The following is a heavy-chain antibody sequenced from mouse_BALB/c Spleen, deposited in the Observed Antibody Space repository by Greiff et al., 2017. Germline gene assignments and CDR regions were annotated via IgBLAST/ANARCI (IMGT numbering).Heavy chain of an antibody. CDR2: INPSNGRT. CDR3: ATNWDGDFDY. J-gene: IGHJ2*01. V-gene: IGHV1S81*02. D-gene: IGHD4-1*02. CDR1: GYTFTSYW. Sequence: VQLQQPGAELVKPGASVKLSCKASGYTFTSYWMHWVKQRPGQGLEWIGEINPSNGRTNYNEKFKSKATLTVDKSTSTAYMQLSSLTSEDSAVYYCATNWDGDFDYWGQGTTLTVSS.